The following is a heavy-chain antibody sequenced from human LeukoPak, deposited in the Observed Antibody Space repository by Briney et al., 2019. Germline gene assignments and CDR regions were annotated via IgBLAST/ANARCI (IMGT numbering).Heavy chain of an antibody. CDR3: ARASAVAGTRHY. CDR1: GFAFSSYS. J-gene: IGHJ4*02. V-gene: IGHV3-21*01. Sequence: GGSLRLSCAASGFAFSSYSMNWVRQAPGKGLEWVSSISSSSSYRYYADSVKGRFTISRDNAKNSLYLQMNSLRAEDTAVYYCARASAVAGTRHYWGQGTLVTVSS. CDR2: ISSSSSYR. D-gene: IGHD6-19*01.